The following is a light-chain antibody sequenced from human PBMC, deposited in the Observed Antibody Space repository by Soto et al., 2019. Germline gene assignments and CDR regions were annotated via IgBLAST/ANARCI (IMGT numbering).Light chain of an antibody. Sequence: VIWMTQSPSLLSASTGDRVTISCRVSQVISSYLAWYQQKPGKAPELLIYAASTFQSGVLSRFSGSGSGTDFTLTISPLQSEDFANYYCQQYHSFPWTFGQGTKVEIK. J-gene: IGKJ1*01. V-gene: IGKV1D-8*01. CDR2: AAS. CDR3: QQYHSFPWT. CDR1: QVISSY.